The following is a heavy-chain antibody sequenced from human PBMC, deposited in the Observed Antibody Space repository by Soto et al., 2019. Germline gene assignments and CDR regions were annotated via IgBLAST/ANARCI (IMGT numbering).Heavy chain of an antibody. Sequence: ASAKVSCKASGYTCTSYGISWVRQAPGQGLEWMGWIIAYHGMANYAQKVQGRVTITADTSTSTAYMELSSLRSEDTAVYYCARLSGDILTGSNDSWGQGTLVPVSS. CDR1: GYTCTSYG. CDR2: IIAYHGMA. J-gene: IGHJ5*01. D-gene: IGHD3-9*01. V-gene: IGHV1-18*01. CDR3: ARLSGDILTGSNDS.